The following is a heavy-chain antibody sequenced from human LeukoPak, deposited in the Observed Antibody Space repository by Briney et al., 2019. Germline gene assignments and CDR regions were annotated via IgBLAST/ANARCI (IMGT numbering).Heavy chain of an antibody. Sequence: QSGGSLRLSCAASGFTFSSYAMHWVRQAPGKGLEWVAVISYDGSNKYYADSVKGRFTISRDNSKNTLYLQMNSLRAEDTAVYYCARDRPLKPGYYFDYWGQGTLVTVSS. CDR2: ISYDGSNK. V-gene: IGHV3-30*04. D-gene: IGHD1-14*01. J-gene: IGHJ4*02. CDR3: ARDRPLKPGYYFDY. CDR1: GFTFSSYA.